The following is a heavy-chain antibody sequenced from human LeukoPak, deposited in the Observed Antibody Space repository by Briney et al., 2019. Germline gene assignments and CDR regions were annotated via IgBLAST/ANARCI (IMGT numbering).Heavy chain of an antibody. CDR3: AGAGIQLWEHWFDP. D-gene: IGHD5-18*01. CDR2: IYYSGST. CDR1: GGSISSSSYY. Sequence: SETLSLTCTVSGGSISSSSYYWGWIRQPPGKGLEWIGSIYYSGSTYYNPSLKSRVTISVDTSKNQFSLKLSSVTAADTAVYYCAGAGIQLWEHWFDPWGQGTLVTVSS. V-gene: IGHV4-39*07. J-gene: IGHJ5*02.